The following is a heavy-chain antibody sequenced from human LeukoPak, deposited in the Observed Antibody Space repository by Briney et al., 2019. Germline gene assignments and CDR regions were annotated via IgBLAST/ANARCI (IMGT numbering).Heavy chain of an antibody. J-gene: IGHJ5*01. CDR2: IKSKFDGGTT. CDR3: AIDGLSITVTGLDWFDS. Sequence: PGGSLRLSCAGSGFPFVFAWISWVRPAPGEGPGWVGRIKSKFDGGTTDYAAPVKDRFTISRDDSKNTLHLQMTSLKIEDTAVYYCAIDGLSITVTGLDWFDSWGQGTLVTVSS. CDR1: GFPFVFAW. D-gene: IGHD6-19*01. V-gene: IGHV3-15*01.